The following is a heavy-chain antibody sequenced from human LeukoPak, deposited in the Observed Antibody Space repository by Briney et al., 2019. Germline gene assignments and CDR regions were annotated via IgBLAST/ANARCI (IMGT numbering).Heavy chain of an antibody. V-gene: IGHV3-21*01. D-gene: IGHD3-22*01. CDR3: ARVTWYYYDSSGYYLPFDY. CDR2: ISSSSSYI. J-gene: IGHJ4*02. CDR1: GFTFSSYS. Sequence: GGSLRLSCAASGFTFSSYSMNWVRQAPGKGLEWVSSISSSSSYIYYADSVKGRFTISRDNAKNSLYLQMNSLRAEDTAVYYCARVTWYYYDSSGYYLPFDYWGQGTLVTVSS.